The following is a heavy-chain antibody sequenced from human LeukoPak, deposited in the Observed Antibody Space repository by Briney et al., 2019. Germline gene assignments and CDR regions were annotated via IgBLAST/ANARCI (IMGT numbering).Heavy chain of an antibody. CDR2: IYSGGST. D-gene: IGHD6-13*01. V-gene: IGHV3-53*01. CDR3: AKAGGSSSWGFDY. J-gene: IGHJ4*02. Sequence: GGSLRLSCAASGFTVSSNYMSWVRQAPGEGLEWVSVIYSGGSTYYADSVKGRFTISRDNTKNTLYLQMNSLRAEDAAVYYCAKAGGSSSWGFDYWGQGTLVTVSS. CDR1: GFTVSSNY.